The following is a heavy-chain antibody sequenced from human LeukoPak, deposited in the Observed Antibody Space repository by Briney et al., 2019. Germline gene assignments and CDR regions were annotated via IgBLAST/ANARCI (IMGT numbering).Heavy chain of an antibody. V-gene: IGHV3-74*01. CDR2: IKSDGITI. J-gene: IGHJ4*02. D-gene: IGHD6-13*01. CDR1: GFTFSNYM. CDR3: ARVGAAADPYYFDY. Sequence: GGSLRLSCAASGFTFSNYMMHWVRQAPGKGLVWVSRIKSDGITITYADSVKGRFTISRDNAKNTLYLQMNSLRAEDTAVYYCARVGAAADPYYFDYWGQGTLVTVSS.